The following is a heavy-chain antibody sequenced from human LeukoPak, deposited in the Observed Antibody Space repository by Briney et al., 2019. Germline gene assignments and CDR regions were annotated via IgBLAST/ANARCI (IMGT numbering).Heavy chain of an antibody. Sequence: SETLSLTCAVYGGSFSGYYWSWIRQPPGKGLEWIGEINHSGSTNYNPSLKSRVTISVDTSKNQFSLKLSSVTAADTAVYYCARRYILTGYALDYWGQGTLVTVSS. D-gene: IGHD3-9*01. J-gene: IGHJ4*02. CDR1: GGSFSGYY. CDR2: INHSGST. CDR3: ARRYILTGYALDY. V-gene: IGHV4-34*01.